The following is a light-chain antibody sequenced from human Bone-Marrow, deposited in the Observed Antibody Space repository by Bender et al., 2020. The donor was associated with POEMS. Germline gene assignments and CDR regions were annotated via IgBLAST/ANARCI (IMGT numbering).Light chain of an antibody. CDR2: DVS. CDR3: SSYTSSSTVV. J-gene: IGLJ2*01. Sequence: HSALAQPASVSGSPGQSITISCTGTSSDVGGYHYVAWYQQHPGKAPKLMIYDVSDRPSGVSYRFSGSKSGNTASLTISGLQAEDEADYYCSSYTSSSTVVFGGGTKLTVL. V-gene: IGLV2-14*01. CDR1: SSDVGGYHY.